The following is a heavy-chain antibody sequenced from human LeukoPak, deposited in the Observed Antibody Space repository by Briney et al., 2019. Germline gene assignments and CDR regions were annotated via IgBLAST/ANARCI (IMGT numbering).Heavy chain of an antibody. CDR2: IWYDGSNK. CDR1: GFTFSSYG. J-gene: IGHJ3*02. V-gene: IGHV3-33*06. D-gene: IGHD3-22*01. Sequence: GGSLRLSCAASGFTFSSYGMHWVRQAPGKGLEWVAVIWYDGSNKYYADSVKGRFTISRDNSKNTLYLQMNSLRAEDTAVYYCAKDEVDYNDPAYAFDIWGQGTMVTVSS. CDR3: AKDEVDYNDPAYAFDI.